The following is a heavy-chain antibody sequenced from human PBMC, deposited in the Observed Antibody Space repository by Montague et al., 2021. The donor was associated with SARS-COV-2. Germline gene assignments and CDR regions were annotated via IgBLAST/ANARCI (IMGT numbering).Heavy chain of an antibody. D-gene: IGHD3-9*01. Sequence: PALVKPTQTLTLTCTFSGFSLSTSGMCVSWIRQPLGKALEWLALIDWDDDKYYSTSLKTRLTISKDTSKNQVVLTMTNMDPVDTATYYCARTYYDILPNLYYFDYWGQGTLVTVSS. J-gene: IGHJ4*02. CDR1: GFSLSTSGMC. V-gene: IGHV2-70*01. CDR3: ARTYYDILPNLYYFDY. CDR2: IDWDDDK.